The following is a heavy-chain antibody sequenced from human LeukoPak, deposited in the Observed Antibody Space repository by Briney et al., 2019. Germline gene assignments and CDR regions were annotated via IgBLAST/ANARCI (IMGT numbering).Heavy chain of an antibody. CDR1: VDSISSYTAA. V-gene: IGHV6-1*01. CDR3: ARDGDFYGSGTLDS. CDR2: TYYRSRWLL. Sequence: SQTLSLTCAISVDSISSYTAAWNWIRQSPSRGLEWLGRTYYRSRWLLDYAVPVRSRITINADTSKNRFSVQLASVTPDDTAVYYCARDGDFYGSGTLDSWGQGTLVTVSS. J-gene: IGHJ5*01. D-gene: IGHD3-10*01.